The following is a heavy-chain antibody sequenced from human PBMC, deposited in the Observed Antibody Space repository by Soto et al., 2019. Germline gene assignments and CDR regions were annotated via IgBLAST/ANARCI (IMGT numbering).Heavy chain of an antibody. CDR3: ARHSCAGDCSLDY. J-gene: IGHJ4*02. V-gene: IGHV3-7*01. D-gene: IGHD2-21*02. Sequence: EVQLVESGGGLVQPGGSLRLSCAASGFTLNSYWMSWVRQAPGKGLEGVANIKQDGSEKFYVDSVKGRFTISRDNAENSLYLKMNSLRAEDTAVYYCARHSCAGDCSLDYWGQGTLVTVSS. CDR2: IKQDGSEK. CDR1: GFTLNSYW.